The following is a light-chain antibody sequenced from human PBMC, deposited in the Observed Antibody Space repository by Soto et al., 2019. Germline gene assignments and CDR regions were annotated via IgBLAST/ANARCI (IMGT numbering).Light chain of an antibody. V-gene: IGKV3-20*01. Sequence: EIVLTQSPGTLSVSPGERVTRSCRASQSVSSNYLAWYQQRPGQAPRLLIFGASYRATGIPDRFSGSGSGTDFTLTISRLEPEDFAVYYCQQYSSSPPEFSFGPGTKVDSK. CDR1: QSVSSNY. CDR3: QQYSSSPPEFS. J-gene: IGKJ3*01. CDR2: GAS.